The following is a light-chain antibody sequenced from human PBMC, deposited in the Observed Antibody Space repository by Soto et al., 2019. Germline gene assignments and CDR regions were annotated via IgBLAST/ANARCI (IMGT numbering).Light chain of an antibody. CDR3: HQYGISP. CDR1: QSVSSN. V-gene: IGKV3-20*01. CDR2: GAS. J-gene: IGKJ4*01. Sequence: EIVLTQSPATLSLSPGERATLSCRASQSVSSNLAWYQQKPGQAPRLLIYGASSRATGIPDRFSGSGSGTEFTLTISRLEPEDFAVYYCHQYGISPFGGGTKVDIK.